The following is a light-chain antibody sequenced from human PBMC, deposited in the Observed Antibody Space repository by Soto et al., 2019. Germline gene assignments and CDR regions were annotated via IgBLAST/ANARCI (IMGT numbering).Light chain of an antibody. CDR3: QQYNNWPPLT. CDR2: GAS. J-gene: IGKJ4*01. CDR1: QSVSTR. Sequence: EIVMTQSPATLSVSPGERATLSCRASQSVSTRLAWYQQKPGQAPRLLIYGASTRATDIPARFSGSGSGTEFTLTISGLQSADFAVYYCQQYNNWPPLTFGGGTKVEIK. V-gene: IGKV3-15*01.